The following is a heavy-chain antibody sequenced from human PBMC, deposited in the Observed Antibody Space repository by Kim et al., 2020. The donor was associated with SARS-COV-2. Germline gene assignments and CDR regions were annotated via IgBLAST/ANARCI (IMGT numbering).Heavy chain of an antibody. V-gene: IGHV4-59*09. CDR3: ARGITLGVVIVIRRAWFDP. D-gene: IGHD3-16*02. J-gene: IGHJ5*02. Sequence: KSRVTISVDTTKSQFSLKLSSVTAADTAVYYCARGITLGVVIVIRRAWFDPWGQGTLVTVSS.